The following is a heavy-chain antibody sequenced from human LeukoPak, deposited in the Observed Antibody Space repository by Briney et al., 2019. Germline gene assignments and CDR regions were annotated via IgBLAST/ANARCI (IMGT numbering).Heavy chain of an antibody. D-gene: IGHD6-19*01. CDR3: ARAPYSSGWSYYFDY. CDR2: IRYDGSNK. V-gene: IGHV3-30*02. Sequence: GGSLRLSCAASGFTFSSYGMHWVRQAPGKGLEWVAFIRYDGSNKYYADSVKGRFTISRDNSKNTLYLQMNSLKAEDTAVYYCARAPYSSGWSYYFDYWGQGTLVTVS. CDR1: GFTFSSYG. J-gene: IGHJ4*02.